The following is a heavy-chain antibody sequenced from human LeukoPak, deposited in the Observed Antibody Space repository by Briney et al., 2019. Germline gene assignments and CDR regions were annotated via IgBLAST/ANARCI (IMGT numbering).Heavy chain of an antibody. J-gene: IGHJ5*02. CDR3: ARADRLDGGPYLIGP. Sequence: ASVKVSCKTSGYSFTDYYMHWVRQAPGQGPEWMGWINPNSGGTSSAQKFQGRVTMTRDTSITTVYMEVSWLTSDDTAIYYCARADRLDGGPYLIGPWGQGTLVTVSS. CDR2: INPNSGGT. D-gene: IGHD2-21*01. V-gene: IGHV1-2*02. CDR1: GYSFTDYY.